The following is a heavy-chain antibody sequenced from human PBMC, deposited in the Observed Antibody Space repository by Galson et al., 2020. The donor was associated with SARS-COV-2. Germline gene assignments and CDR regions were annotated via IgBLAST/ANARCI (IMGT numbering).Heavy chain of an antibody. CDR3: AREENQFLLNYDY. J-gene: IGHJ4*02. CDR1: GTTLNSHS. CDR2: IGYDSLYM. Sequence: AGGPLKLSCTASGTTLNSHSMIWVRKAPGKGLEWVASIGYDSLYMDSADPAKGRFTISRDNANASLFLQMNNLKVEDTAVDFCAREENQFLLNYDYWGLGTLVTVSS. V-gene: IGHV3-21*06. D-gene: IGHD2-2*01.